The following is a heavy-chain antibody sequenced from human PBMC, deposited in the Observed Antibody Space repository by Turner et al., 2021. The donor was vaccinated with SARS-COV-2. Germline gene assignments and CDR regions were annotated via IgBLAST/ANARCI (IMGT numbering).Heavy chain of an antibody. D-gene: IGHD1-26*01. CDR2: IKPSGGST. V-gene: IGHV1-46*03. CDR1: GYTFTSYY. CDR3: AREITIVGATSLDYDYGMDV. J-gene: IGHJ6*02. Sequence: QVQLVQSGAEVKKPGASVKVSCKASGYTFTSYYMQWVRQAPGQGLEWMGIIKPSGGSTSYAQKFQGRVTMTRDTYKSTVYMEMSSNRSEDKDVYYCAREITIVGATSLDYDYGMDVWGQGTTVTVSS.